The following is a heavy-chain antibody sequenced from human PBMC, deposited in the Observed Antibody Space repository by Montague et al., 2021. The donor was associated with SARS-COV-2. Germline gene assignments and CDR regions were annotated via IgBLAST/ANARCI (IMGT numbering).Heavy chain of an antibody. CDR2: ISYDGSNK. D-gene: IGHD6-25*01. Sequence: SLSLSCAASGSTFSNYGIHWVRQAPGKGLEWVAVISYDGSNKYYADSVKGRFTISRDNSKNTLYLQMNSLRTEDTAVYYCAKDWWIKIAAPEYFDYWGQGTLVTVSS. CDR3: AKDWWIKIAAPEYFDY. CDR1: GSTFSNYG. J-gene: IGHJ4*02. V-gene: IGHV3-30*18.